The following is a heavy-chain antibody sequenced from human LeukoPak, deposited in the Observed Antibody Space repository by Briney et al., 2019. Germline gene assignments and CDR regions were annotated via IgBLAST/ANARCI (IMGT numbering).Heavy chain of an antibody. CDR3: ARHTAYDISGHLVPFDY. CDR1: GGSISSYY. D-gene: IGHD3-22*01. J-gene: IGHJ4*02. CDR2: IYYSGST. Sequence: KASETLSLTCTVSGGSISSYYWSWIRQPPGKGLEWIGYIYYSGSTNYNPSLKSRVTISVDTSKNQFSLKLSSVTAADTAVYYCARHTAYDISGHLVPFDYWGQGTLVTVSS. V-gene: IGHV4-59*08.